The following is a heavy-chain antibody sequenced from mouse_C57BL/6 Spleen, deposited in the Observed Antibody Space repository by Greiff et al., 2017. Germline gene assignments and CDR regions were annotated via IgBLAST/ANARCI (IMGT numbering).Heavy chain of an antibody. CDR3: ARFEKSYYEYGEGSWFAY. D-gene: IGHD2-4*01. CDR1: GYTFTSYG. V-gene: IGHV1-81*01. J-gene: IGHJ3*01. Sequence: VQLQQSGAELARPGASVKLSCKASGYTFTSYGISWVKQRPGQGLEWIGEIYPRSGNTNYNEKFKGKATLTADKSSSTAYMERRSLTSEGSAVYLCARFEKSYYEYGEGSWFAYWGQGTLVTVSA. CDR2: IYPRSGNT.